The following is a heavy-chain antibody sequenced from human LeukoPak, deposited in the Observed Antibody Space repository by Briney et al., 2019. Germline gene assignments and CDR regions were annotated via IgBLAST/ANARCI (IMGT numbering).Heavy chain of an antibody. CDR1: GGSISRSSYY. CDR2: IYYSGST. D-gene: IGHD6-6*01. Sequence: SETLSLTCSVSGGSISRSSYYWGWIRQPPGKGLEWMGEIYYSGSTNYNPSLKSRATISRDTSKNHFSLSLTSVTAADTAVYYCARRLDSSYWNPFDSWGQGTLVTVSS. J-gene: IGHJ4*02. CDR3: ARRLDSSYWNPFDS. V-gene: IGHV4-39*01.